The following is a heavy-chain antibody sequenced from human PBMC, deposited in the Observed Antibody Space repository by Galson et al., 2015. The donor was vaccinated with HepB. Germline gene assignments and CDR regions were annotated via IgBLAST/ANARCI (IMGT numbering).Heavy chain of an antibody. V-gene: IGHV1-3*01. J-gene: IGHJ4*02. D-gene: IGHD4-17*01. CDR3: ARGDYVLYYFDY. CDR2: INAGNGNT. CDR1: GYTFTSYA. Sequence: SVKVSCKASGYTFTSYAMHWVRQAPGQRLEWMGWINAGNGNTKYSRKFQGRVTITRDTSASTAYMELSSLRSEDTAVYYCARGDYVLYYFDYWGQGTLVTVSS.